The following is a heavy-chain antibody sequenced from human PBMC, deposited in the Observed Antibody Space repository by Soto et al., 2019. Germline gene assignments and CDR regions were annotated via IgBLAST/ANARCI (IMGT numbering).Heavy chain of an antibody. J-gene: IGHJ3*02. CDR1: GFTFSSYG. Sequence: GGSLRLSCAASGFTFSSYGMHWVRQSPGEGLEWVAVISYDGSNKYYADSVKGRFTISRDNSKNTLYLQMNSLRAEDTAVYYCAKALRPVIYIAAGWAFDIWGQGTMVTVSS. CDR3: AKALRPVIYIAAGWAFDI. V-gene: IGHV3-30*18. CDR2: ISYDGSNK. D-gene: IGHD6-13*01.